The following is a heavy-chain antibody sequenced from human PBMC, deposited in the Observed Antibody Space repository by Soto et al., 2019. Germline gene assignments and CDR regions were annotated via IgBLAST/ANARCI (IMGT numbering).Heavy chain of an antibody. CDR2: INPSGGST. CDR3: ARDQGYCSSTSCYTTYYYYYGMDV. J-gene: IGHJ6*02. CDR1: GYTFTSYY. D-gene: IGHD2-2*02. V-gene: IGHV1-46*01. Sequence: ASVKVSCKASGYTFTSYYMHWVRQAPGQGLEWMGIINPSGGSTNYAQKFQGRVTITADESTSTAYMELSSLRSEDTAVYYCARDQGYCSSTSCYTTYYYYYGMDVWGQGTTVTVSS.